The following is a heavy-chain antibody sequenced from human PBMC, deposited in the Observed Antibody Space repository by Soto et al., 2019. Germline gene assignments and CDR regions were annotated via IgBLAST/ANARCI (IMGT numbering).Heavy chain of an antibody. V-gene: IGHV3-23*01. CDR2: INGSGGST. Sequence: HPGGSLRLSCAASGFTFSSYAMSWVRQAPGKGLEWVSAINGSGGSTYYADSVKGRFTISRDNSKNTLYLQMNSLRAEDTAVYYCAKDRGIGLQSLVRSLQWLPRFPNDYWGQGTLVTVSS. D-gene: IGHD6-19*01. CDR1: GFTFSSYA. J-gene: IGHJ4*02. CDR3: AKDRGIGLQSLVRSLQWLPRFPNDY.